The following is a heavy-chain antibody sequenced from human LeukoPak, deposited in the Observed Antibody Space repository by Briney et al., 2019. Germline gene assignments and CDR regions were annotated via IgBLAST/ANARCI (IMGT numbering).Heavy chain of an antibody. CDR2: ISYDGSNK. J-gene: IGHJ4*02. V-gene: IGHV3-30*04. CDR3: ARDLSLYSSGWYDY. Sequence: PGGSLRLSCAASGVTFSSYAMHWVRQAPGKGLEWVAVISYDGSNKYYADSVKGRFTISRDNSKNTLYLQMNSLRAEDTAAYYCARDLSLYSSGWYDYWGQGTLVTVSS. CDR1: GVTFSSYA. D-gene: IGHD6-19*01.